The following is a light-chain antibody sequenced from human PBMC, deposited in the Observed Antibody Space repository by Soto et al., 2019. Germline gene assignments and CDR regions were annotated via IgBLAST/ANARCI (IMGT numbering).Light chain of an antibody. CDR2: EVS. J-gene: IGLJ3*02. CDR1: SSDVGGYKY. V-gene: IGLV2-14*01. Sequence: QSALTQPASVSGSPGQSITISCTGTSSDVGGYKYVSWYQQHPGKAPKLMIYEVSNRPSGVSNRFSGSESGNTASLTISGLQAEDEADYYCSSYTSSSTLWVFGGGTKLTVL. CDR3: SSYTSSSTLWV.